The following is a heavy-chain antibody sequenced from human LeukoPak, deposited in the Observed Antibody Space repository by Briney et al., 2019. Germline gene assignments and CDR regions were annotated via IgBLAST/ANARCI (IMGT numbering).Heavy chain of an antibody. CDR2: INHSGST. V-gene: IGHV4-34*01. CDR1: GGSFSGYY. Sequence: SETLSLTCAVYGGSFSGYYWSWIRQPPGKGLEWIGEINHSGSTNYNPSLKSRVTISVDTSKNQFSLKLSSVTAADTAVYYCARLGYSGYQDPYYFDYWGQGTLVTVSS. J-gene: IGHJ4*02. D-gene: IGHD5-12*01. CDR3: ARLGYSGYQDPYYFDY.